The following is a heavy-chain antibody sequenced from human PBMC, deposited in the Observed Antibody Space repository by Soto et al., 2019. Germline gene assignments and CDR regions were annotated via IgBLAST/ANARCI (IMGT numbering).Heavy chain of an antibody. CDR1: GFTFSSYA. D-gene: IGHD2-15*01. CDR3: ARVCCPLYYYYGMDV. V-gene: IGHV3-30-3*01. Sequence: GGSLRLSCAASGFTFSSYAMHWVRQAPGKGLEWVTVISYDGSNKYYADSVKGRFTISRDNSKNTLYLQMNSLRAEDTSVYYCARVCCPLYYYYGMDVWGQGTTVTVSS. CDR2: ISYDGSNK. J-gene: IGHJ6*02.